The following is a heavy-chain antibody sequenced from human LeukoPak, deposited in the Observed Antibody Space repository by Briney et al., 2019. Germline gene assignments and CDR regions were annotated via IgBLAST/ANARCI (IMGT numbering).Heavy chain of an antibody. J-gene: IGHJ4*02. CDR2: IIPIFGTA. CDR1: GGTFSSYA. CDR3: ASRGGVYDYVWGSYRYDY. V-gene: IGHV1-69*01. D-gene: IGHD3-16*02. Sequence: VKVSCKASGGTFSSYAISWVRQAPGQGLEWMGGIIPIFGTANYAQKFQGRVTTTADESTSTAYMELSSLRSEDTAVYYCASRGGVYDYVWGSYRYDYWGQGTLVTVSS.